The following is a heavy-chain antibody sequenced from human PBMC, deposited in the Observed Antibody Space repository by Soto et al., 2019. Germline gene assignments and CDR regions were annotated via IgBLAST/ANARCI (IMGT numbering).Heavy chain of an antibody. Sequence: QVQLVESGGGVVQPGMSLRLSCAASGFTFSSYAMHWVRQAPGKGLEWVAAIRYDGGNEYHADSVKGRFTISRDNSKNPLYLQITRMRGENPAVWYCAGDLRGVTPQGCYYDGMGVGGHGTTVTVSS. CDR2: IRYDGGNE. D-gene: IGHD3-10*01. CDR1: GFTFSSYA. CDR3: AGDLRGVTPQGCYYDGMGV. V-gene: IGHV3-33*01. J-gene: IGHJ6*02.